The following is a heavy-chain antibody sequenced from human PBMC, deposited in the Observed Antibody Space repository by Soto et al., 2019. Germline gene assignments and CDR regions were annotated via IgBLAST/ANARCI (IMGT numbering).Heavy chain of an antibody. CDR2: ISYDGRNK. V-gene: IGHV3-30*18. J-gene: IGHJ6*02. CDR1: GFTFSSYG. Sequence: QVQLVESGGGVVQPGRSLRLSCAASGFTFSSYGMHWVRQAPGKGLEWVAVISYDGRNKYYADSVKGRFTISRDNSKNTLYLQMNSMRAEDTAVYYCAKYQRDRRSWYPGNSYYDGMDVWGQGTTVNVSS. D-gene: IGHD6-13*01. CDR3: AKYQRDRRSWYPGNSYYDGMDV.